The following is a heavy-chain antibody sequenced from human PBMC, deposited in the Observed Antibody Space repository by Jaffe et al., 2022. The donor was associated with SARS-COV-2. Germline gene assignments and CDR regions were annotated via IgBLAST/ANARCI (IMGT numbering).Heavy chain of an antibody. D-gene: IGHD1-26*01. CDR2: ISSSGSTI. CDR3: ARDLGGVGATQPFDP. CDR1: GFTFSSYE. Sequence: EVQLVESGGGLVQPGGSLRLSCAASGFTFSSYEMNWVRQAPGKGLEWVSYISSSGSTIYYADSVKGRFTISRDNAKNSLYLQMNSLRAEDTAVYYCARDLGGVGATQPFDPWGQGTLVTVSS. J-gene: IGHJ5*02. V-gene: IGHV3-48*03.